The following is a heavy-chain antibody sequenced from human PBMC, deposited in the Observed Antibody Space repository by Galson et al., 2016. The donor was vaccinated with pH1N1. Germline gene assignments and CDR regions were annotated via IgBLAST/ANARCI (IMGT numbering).Heavy chain of an antibody. CDR3: ARDLGVVPAATSWFDP. Sequence: SVKVSCKASGGTFSDSPISWVRQAPGQGLEWMGGIIPLFGTTNYAQKFRGRVTITADESTSTAYMELSSLRYEDKAVYYFARDLGVVPAATSWFDPWGQGTLVSVSS. V-gene: IGHV1-69*13. CDR1: GGTFSDSP. CDR2: IIPLFGTT. D-gene: IGHD2-2*01. J-gene: IGHJ5*02.